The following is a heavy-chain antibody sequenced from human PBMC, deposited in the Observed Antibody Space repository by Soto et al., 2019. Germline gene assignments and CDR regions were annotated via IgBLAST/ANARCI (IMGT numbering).Heavy chain of an antibody. CDR2: ISYDGSNK. Sequence: QVQLVESGGGVVQPGRYLRLSCAASGFTFSSYGMHWVRQAPGKGLEWVAVISYDGSNKYYADSVKGRFTISRDNSKNTQYLQMNRLRAEYTAVYYGAKERIAAAGGYGMDVWGQGTTVTVSS. D-gene: IGHD6-13*01. CDR1: GFTFSSYG. J-gene: IGHJ6*02. V-gene: IGHV3-30*18. CDR3: AKERIAAAGGYGMDV.